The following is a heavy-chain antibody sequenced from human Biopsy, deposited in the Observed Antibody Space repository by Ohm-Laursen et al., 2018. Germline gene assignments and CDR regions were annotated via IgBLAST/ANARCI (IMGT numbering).Heavy chain of an antibody. CDR1: GYTFTDYF. Sequence: SVKVSCKASGYTFTDYFVHWVRQAPGQGLEWMGWIDTINGGTRSAQKFQGRATMTRDTSISTAYMELSRLTSDDTAVYYCARERDPWGQGTLVTVSS. V-gene: IGHV1-2*02. CDR2: IDTINGGT. J-gene: IGHJ5*02. CDR3: ARERDP.